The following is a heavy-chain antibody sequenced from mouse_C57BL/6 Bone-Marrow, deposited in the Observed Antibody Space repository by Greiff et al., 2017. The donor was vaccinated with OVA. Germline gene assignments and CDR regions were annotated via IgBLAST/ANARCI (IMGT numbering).Heavy chain of an antibody. CDR3: TDDPFAY. J-gene: IGHJ3*01. V-gene: IGHV6-3*01. Sequence: EVKLMESGGGLVQPGGSLKLSCVASGFTFSNYWMNWVRQSPEKGLEWVAQIRLKSDNYATHYAESVKGRFTISRDDSKSSVYLQMNNLRAEDTGIYYCTDDPFAYWGQGTLVTVSA. CDR1: GFTFSNYW. D-gene: IGHD2-3*01. CDR2: IRLKSDNYAT.